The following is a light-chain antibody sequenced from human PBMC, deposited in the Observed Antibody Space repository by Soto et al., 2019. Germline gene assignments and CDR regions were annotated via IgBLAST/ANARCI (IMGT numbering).Light chain of an antibody. J-gene: IGLJ2*01. CDR2: EVS. CDR1: SSDVGGYNY. CDR3: SSFAGNNNLV. V-gene: IGLV2-8*01. Sequence: QSALTQPPSASGSPGQSVTISCTGTSSDVGGYNYVSWYQQHPGKAPKLMISEVSKRPSGVPDRFSGSNSGNPASLTVSGLQAEEEADYYCSSFAGNNNLVFGGGTKLTVL.